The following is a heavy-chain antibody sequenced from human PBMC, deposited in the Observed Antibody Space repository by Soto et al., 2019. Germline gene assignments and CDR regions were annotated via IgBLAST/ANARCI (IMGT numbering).Heavy chain of an antibody. CDR3: ARRVGNGDYDYYYGMDV. D-gene: IGHD4-17*01. CDR2: IWYDGSNK. J-gene: IGHJ6*02. CDR1: GFSFRSYG. V-gene: IGHV3-33*01. Sequence: GGSLRLSCAASGFSFRSYGMHWVRQAPGKGLDWVALIWYDGSNKYYADSVKGRFTISRDNSKNTLFLQMNSLRAEDTAVYYCARRVGNGDYDYYYGMDVWGQGTTVTVS.